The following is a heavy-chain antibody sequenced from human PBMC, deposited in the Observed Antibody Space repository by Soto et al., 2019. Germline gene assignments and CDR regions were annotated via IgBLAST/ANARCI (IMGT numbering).Heavy chain of an antibody. J-gene: IGHJ5*02. CDR1: GFTFSSYS. V-gene: IGHV3-21*01. CDR3: ASQGCSSTTCRGVDP. CDR2: ISSSSSYI. Sequence: EVQLVESGGGLVKPGGSLRLSCAASGFTFSSYSMNWVRQAPGKGLEWVSSISSSSSYIYYADSVKGRFTISRDNAKKSLYLQMNSLSAEDTAVYYCASQGCSSTTCRGVDPWGQGTLVTVSS. D-gene: IGHD2-2*01.